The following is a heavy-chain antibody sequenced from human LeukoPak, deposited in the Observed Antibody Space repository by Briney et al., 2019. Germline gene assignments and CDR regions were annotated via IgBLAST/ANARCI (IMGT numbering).Heavy chain of an antibody. Sequence: GGSLRLSCAASGFTFSSYEMNWVRQAPGKGLEWVSYISSSGSTIYYADSVKGRFTISRDNAKNSLYLQMNSLRAEDTAVYYCARVTGRSMVRGVIITDYYYYVDVWGKGTTVTVSS. CDR1: GFTFSSYE. V-gene: IGHV3-48*03. J-gene: IGHJ6*03. D-gene: IGHD3-10*01. CDR3: ARVTGRSMVRGVIITDYYYYVDV. CDR2: ISSSGSTI.